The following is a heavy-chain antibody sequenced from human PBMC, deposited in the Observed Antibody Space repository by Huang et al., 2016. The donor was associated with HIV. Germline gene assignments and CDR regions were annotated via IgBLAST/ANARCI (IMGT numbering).Heavy chain of an antibody. CDR3: SPSGDDYFYFYMDV. D-gene: IGHD4-17*01. J-gene: IGHJ6*03. Sequence: QLVESGGDSVQSGRSLRLSCRGSGFIFNDFAINWFRQSPGKGLEWIGFVRSKAFGGASKSAPSVKDRFTVSRDEAKKVAFLQMDNLQVDDTAIYYCSPSGDDYFYFYMDVWGNGTTVIVS. CDR1: GFIFNDFA. CDR2: VRSKAFGGAS. V-gene: IGHV3-49*03.